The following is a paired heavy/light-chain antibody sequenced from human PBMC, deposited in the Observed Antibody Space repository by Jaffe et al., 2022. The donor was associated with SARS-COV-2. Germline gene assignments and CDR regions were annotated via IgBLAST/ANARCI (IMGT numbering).Heavy chain of an antibody. Sequence: EVQLVESGGGLVKPGGSLRLSCAASGFTFSSYSMNWVRQAPGKGLEWVSSISSSSSYIYYADSVKGRFTISRDNAKNSLYLQMNSLRAEDTAVYYCVYILTEEGGDTAMSKRGVGPYYFDYWGQGTLVTVSS. CDR1: GFTFSSYS. D-gene: IGHD5-18*01. CDR2: ISSSSSYI. V-gene: IGHV3-21*01. CDR3: VYILTEEGGDTAMSKRGVGPYYFDY. J-gene: IGHJ4*02.
Light chain of an antibody. Sequence: DIQMTQSPSSLSASVGDRVTITCQASQDISNYLNWYQQKPGKAPKLLIYDASNLETGVPSRFSGSGSGTDFTFTISSLQPEDIATYYCQQYDNLPPITFGGGTKVEIK. V-gene: IGKV1-33*01. J-gene: IGKJ4*01. CDR1: QDISNY. CDR2: DAS. CDR3: QQYDNLPPIT.